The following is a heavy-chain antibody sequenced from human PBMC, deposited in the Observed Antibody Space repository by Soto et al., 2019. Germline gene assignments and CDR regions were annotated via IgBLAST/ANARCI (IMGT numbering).Heavy chain of an antibody. CDR1: GFSLSTSGVG. CDR2: IYWDDYK. CDR3: VHKGGGDRILDY. D-gene: IGHD3-16*01. Sequence: QITLKESGPALVKPTQTLTLTCTFSGFSLSTSGVGVGWIRQPPGEALEWLALIYWDDYKHFSPSLESRLTITKDTPKNQVVLTITNMDPVDPATYYCVHKGGGDRILDYWGQGTLVTVSS. J-gene: IGHJ4*02. V-gene: IGHV2-5*02.